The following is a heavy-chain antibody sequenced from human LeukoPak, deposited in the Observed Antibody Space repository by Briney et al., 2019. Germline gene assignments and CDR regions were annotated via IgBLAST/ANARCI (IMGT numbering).Heavy chain of an antibody. CDR1: GFTVSNNF. D-gene: IGHD6-19*01. V-gene: IGHV3-53*01. CDR3: ASWPGGWYGEDS. CDR2: IYGGGST. Sequence: GGSLKLSCAASGFTVSNNFMSWVRQAPGKGLEWVSVIYGGGSTYYADSVKGRFIISRDTSKNTLYLQMNSLRAEDTAVYYCASWPGGWYGEDSWGQGALVTVSS. J-gene: IGHJ4*02.